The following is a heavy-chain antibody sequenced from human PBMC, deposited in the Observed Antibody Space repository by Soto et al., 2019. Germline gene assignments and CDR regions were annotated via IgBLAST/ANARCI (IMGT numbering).Heavy chain of an antibody. CDR1: GDTFNSHT. Sequence: VQLVQSGAEVRKPGSSVRVSCETSGDTFNSHTINWLRQAPGQGLEWMGGIIPVFGSPTYAQKFQARLTITADTSTQTAYMELSSLTSDDAAFYFCARHITGTNNGFDSWGQGTLVTVSS. D-gene: IGHD1-20*01. CDR3: ARHITGTNNGFDS. CDR2: IIPVFGSP. V-gene: IGHV1-69*06. J-gene: IGHJ5*01.